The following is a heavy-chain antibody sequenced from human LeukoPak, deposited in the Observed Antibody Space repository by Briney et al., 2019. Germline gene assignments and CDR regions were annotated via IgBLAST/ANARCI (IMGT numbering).Heavy chain of an antibody. Sequence: GGSLRLSCAASGFTFSDYYMSWIRQAPGKGLEWVSYISSSGSTIYYADSVKGRFTISRDNAKNSLYLQMNSLRAEDAAVYYCARDRVAGIQLWTFDYWGQGTLVTVSS. CDR3: ARDRVAGIQLWTFDY. D-gene: IGHD5-18*01. CDR2: ISSSGSTI. V-gene: IGHV3-11*01. CDR1: GFTFSDYY. J-gene: IGHJ4*02.